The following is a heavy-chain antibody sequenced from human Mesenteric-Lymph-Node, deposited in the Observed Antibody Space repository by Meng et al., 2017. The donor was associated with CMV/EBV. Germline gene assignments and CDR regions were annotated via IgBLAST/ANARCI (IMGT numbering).Heavy chain of an antibody. CDR1: GFTFSSFG. V-gene: IGHV3-30*02. CDR3: ARGRDVAYCGGDCYFGEYFQH. CDR2: IRYDGSNK. J-gene: IGHJ1*01. Sequence: GESLKISCAASGFTFSSFGMQWVRQAPGKGLEWVAFIRYDGSNKYYADSVKGRFTISRDNSKNTLYLQMNSLRAEDTAVYYCARGRDVAYCGGDCYFGEYFQHWGQGTLVTVSS. D-gene: IGHD2-21*01.